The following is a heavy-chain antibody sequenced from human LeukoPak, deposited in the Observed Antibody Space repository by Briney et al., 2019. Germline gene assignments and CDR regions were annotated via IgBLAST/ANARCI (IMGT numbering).Heavy chain of an antibody. J-gene: IGHJ5*02. CDR2: IDNDGSNT. CDR1: GFTFNNHW. CDR3: SRDRPHNWFDP. V-gene: IGHV3-74*01. Sequence: GGSLRLSCAASGFTFNNHWMHWVRQVPGKGMEWVSRIDNDGSNTIYADSVKDRFTVSRDNAKNTLYLQMNSLRAEDTAMYYCSRDRPHNWFDPWGQGTLVTVSS.